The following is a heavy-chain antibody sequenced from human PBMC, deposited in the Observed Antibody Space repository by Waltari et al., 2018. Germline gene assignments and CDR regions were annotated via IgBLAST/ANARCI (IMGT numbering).Heavy chain of an antibody. Sequence: EVQLVESGGGLVQPGGSLRLSCAASGFTFSIYSMTWVRQAPGKGLEWVSYIGGRSSPIYYADSVRGRFTSSRDNARRSLYLQMHRLRGEDTAVYYCAVGALGTSFDWGQGTLVTVSS. CDR3: AVGALGTSFD. J-gene: IGHJ4*02. CDR1: GFTFSIYS. D-gene: IGHD1-26*01. V-gene: IGHV3-48*04. CDR2: IGGRSSPI.